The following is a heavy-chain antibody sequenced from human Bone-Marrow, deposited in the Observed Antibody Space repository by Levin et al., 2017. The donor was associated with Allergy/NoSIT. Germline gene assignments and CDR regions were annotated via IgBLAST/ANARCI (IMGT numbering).Heavy chain of an antibody. V-gene: IGHV3-33*01. CDR3: ARDGGSDYFFDY. Sequence: RSGGSLRLSCTASDFIFNNYAVHWVRQAPGKGLEWVSVIWSDGSSVFYADSVRGRFSISRDNSNSTVFLQMNSLRVEDTAVYYCARDGGSDYFFDYWGQGTPVTVSS. J-gene: IGHJ4*01. D-gene: IGHD2-21*02. CDR1: DFIFNNYA. CDR2: IWSDGSSV.